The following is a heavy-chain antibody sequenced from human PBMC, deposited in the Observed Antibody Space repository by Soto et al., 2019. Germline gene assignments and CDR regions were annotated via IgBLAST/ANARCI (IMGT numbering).Heavy chain of an antibody. J-gene: IGHJ4*01. V-gene: IGHV3-9*01. Sequence: EVQLVESGGGLVQPGRSLRLSCAASGFTFDEYAMHWVRQAPGKGLEWVSGISWNSGSIGYADSVRGRFTISRDNAKNSLYLQLNSLRAADTALYYCAKDPSHTVTTISLPDYWGHGTLVTVSS. CDR1: GFTFDEYA. D-gene: IGHD4-17*01. CDR2: ISWNSGSI. CDR3: AKDPSHTVTTISLPDY.